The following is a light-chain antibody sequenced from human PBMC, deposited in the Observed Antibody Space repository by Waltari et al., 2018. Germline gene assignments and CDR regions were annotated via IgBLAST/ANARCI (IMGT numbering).Light chain of an antibody. CDR3: CSYAGNYILV. Sequence: QSALTQPRSVSGSPGQSVTISCTGTSSDAGGYNYVPWYQQHPGKAPKLMIYDVNKRPSGVPDRFSGSKSGNTASLTISGLQAEDEADFYCCSYAGNYILVFGGGTKLTVL. V-gene: IGLV2-11*01. CDR1: SSDAGGYNY. J-gene: IGLJ2*01. CDR2: DVN.